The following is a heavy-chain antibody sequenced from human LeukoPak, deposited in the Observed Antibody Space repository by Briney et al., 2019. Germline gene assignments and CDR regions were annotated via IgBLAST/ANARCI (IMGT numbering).Heavy chain of an antibody. J-gene: IGHJ4*02. V-gene: IGHV3-53*04. CDR3: ARDSYHGSGSS. Sequence: GGSLRLSCVASGFTVSSNYMSWVRQAPGKGLEWVSVIYSGGSIYYADSVKGRFTISRHNSKNTLYLQMNSLRAEGTAVYYCARDSYHGSGSSWGQGTLVTVSS. CDR1: GFTVSSNY. CDR2: IYSGGSI. D-gene: IGHD3-10*01.